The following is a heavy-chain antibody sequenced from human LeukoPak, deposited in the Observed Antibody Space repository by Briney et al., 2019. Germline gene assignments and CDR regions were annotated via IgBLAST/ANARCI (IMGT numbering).Heavy chain of an antibody. CDR1: GFTFSSYA. CDR3: ARGCSGGSCYSDYYYYYMDV. J-gene: IGHJ6*03. V-gene: IGHV3-30*04. CDR2: ISYGGSNK. Sequence: GRSLRLSCAASGFTFSSYAMHWVRQAPGKGLEWVAVISYGGSNKYYADSVKGRFTISRDNAKNSLYLQMNSLRAEDTAVYYCARGCSGGSCYSDYYYYYMDVWGKGTTVTIS. D-gene: IGHD2-15*01.